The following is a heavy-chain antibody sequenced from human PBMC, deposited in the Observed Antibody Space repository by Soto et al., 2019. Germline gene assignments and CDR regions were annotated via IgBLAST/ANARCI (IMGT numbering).Heavy chain of an antibody. CDR2: INGGTVQT. J-gene: IGHJ6*02. Sequence: VASVKVSCKASGYTFTTHAMQWVRQAPGQSLEWMGWINGGTVQTKHSQRFQGRVNITRDTSASTAYMELSSLRSEDTAVYYCARGKGLEENYYYYGLDIWGQGTTVTVSS. CDR1: GYTFTTHA. CDR3: ARGKGLEENYYYYGLDI. D-gene: IGHD1-1*01. V-gene: IGHV1-3*01.